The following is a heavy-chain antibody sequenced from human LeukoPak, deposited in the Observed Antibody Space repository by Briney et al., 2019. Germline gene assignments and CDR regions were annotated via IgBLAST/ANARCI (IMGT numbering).Heavy chain of an antibody. D-gene: IGHD2-21*02. CDR2: INPNSGGT. J-gene: IGHJ3*02. V-gene: IGHV1-2*02. CDR1: GYTFTAYY. CDR3: ALSSAYCGGDCYGAFDI. Sequence: ASVMVSCKASGYTFTAYYIHWVRQAPGQGLEWMGWINPNSGGTNYAQKFQGRVTMTRDTSISTAYMELSRLRSDDTAVYYCALSSAYCGGDCYGAFDIWGQGTMVTVSS.